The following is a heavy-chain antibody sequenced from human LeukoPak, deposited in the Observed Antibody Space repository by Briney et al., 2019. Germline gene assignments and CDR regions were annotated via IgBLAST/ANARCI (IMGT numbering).Heavy chain of an antibody. D-gene: IGHD1-1*01. CDR3: AREEGGTTVDY. CDR1: GGSISTTNYY. Sequence: PSETLSLTCNVSGGSISTTNYYWGWIRQPPGKGLEWLGNIHYSGSTYYNPSLQSRVTLSVDTSKNQFSLKLTSVTATDTAVYYCAREEGGTTVDYWGQGTLVTVSS. V-gene: IGHV4-39*02. J-gene: IGHJ4*02. CDR2: IHYSGST.